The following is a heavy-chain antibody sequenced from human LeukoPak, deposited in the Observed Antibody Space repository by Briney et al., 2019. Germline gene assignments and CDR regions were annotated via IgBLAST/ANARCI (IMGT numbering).Heavy chain of an antibody. CDR3: ARRGTDYGDYLDY. V-gene: IGHV3-30-3*01. D-gene: IGHD4-17*01. CDR2: ISYDGSNK. Sequence: GGSLRLSCAASGFTFSSYAMHWVRQAPGKGLEWVAVISYDGSNKYYADSVKGRFTISRDNSKNTLYLQMNSLRAEDTAVYYCARRGTDYGDYLDYWGQGTLVTVSS. CDR1: GFTFSSYA. J-gene: IGHJ4*02.